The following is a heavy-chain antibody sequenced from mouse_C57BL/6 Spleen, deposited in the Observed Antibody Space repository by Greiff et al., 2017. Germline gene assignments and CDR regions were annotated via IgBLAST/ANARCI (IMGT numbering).Heavy chain of an antibody. CDR3: AREDYYGSSLAY. V-gene: IGHV1-72*01. CDR2: IDPNSGGT. J-gene: IGHJ3*01. D-gene: IGHD1-1*01. Sequence: QVQLKQPGAELVKPGASVKLSCKASGYTFTSYWMHWAKQRPGRGLEWIGRIDPNSGGTKYNEKFKSKATLTVDKPSSTAYMQLSSLTSEDSAVYYCAREDYYGSSLAYWGQGTLVTVSA. CDR1: GYTFTSYW.